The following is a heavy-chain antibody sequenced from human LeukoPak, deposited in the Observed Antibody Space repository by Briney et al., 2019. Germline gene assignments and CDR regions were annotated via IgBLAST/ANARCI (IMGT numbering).Heavy chain of an antibody. Sequence: ASVKVSCKVSGKRLGELSIHWVRQAPGKGLEWMGGFDPEDGETFYAQKFQGRVTLTADTPTDASSMQLTSLKSDDTAVYYCATPGSGALYKGGSLDFWGQGTLVTVS. J-gene: IGHJ4*02. D-gene: IGHD3-10*01. CDR2: FDPEDGET. V-gene: IGHV1-24*01. CDR1: GKRLGELS. CDR3: ATPGSGALYKGGSLDF.